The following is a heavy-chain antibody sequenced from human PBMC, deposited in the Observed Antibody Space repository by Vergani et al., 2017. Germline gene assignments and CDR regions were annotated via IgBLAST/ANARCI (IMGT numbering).Heavy chain of an antibody. Sequence: EVQLVESGGGLVQPGGSLRLSCAASGFTFSSYEMNWVRQAPGKGLEWVSYISSSSSYIYYADSVKGRFTISRDNSKNTLYLQMNSLRAEDTAVYYCARMVIYNWNYVYYYYYMDVWGKGTTVTVSS. CDR2: ISSSSSYI. V-gene: IGHV3-48*03. J-gene: IGHJ6*03. CDR3: ARMVIYNWNYVYYYYYMDV. CDR1: GFTFSSYE. D-gene: IGHD1-7*01.